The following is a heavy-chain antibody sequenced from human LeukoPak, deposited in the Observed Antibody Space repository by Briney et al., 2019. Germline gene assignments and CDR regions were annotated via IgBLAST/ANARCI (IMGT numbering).Heavy chain of an antibody. CDR1: GGSISSYY. CDR3: ARAAAGTPFDY. CDR2: IYYSGST. Sequence: SETLPLTCTVSGGSISSYYWSWIRQPPGKGLEWIGYIYYSGSTNYNPSLKSRVTISVDTSKNQFSLKLSSVTAADTAVYYCARAAAGTPFDYWGQGTLVTVSS. J-gene: IGHJ4*02. D-gene: IGHD6-13*01. V-gene: IGHV4-59*01.